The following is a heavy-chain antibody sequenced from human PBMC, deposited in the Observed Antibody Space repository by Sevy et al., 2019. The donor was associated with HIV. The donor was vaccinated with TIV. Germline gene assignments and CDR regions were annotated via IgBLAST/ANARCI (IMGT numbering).Heavy chain of an antibody. CDR3: TRDLPPSATTVAHFDY. J-gene: IGHJ4*02. CDR1: GFTFSNYG. D-gene: IGHD4-17*01. Sequence: GGSLRLSCAASGFTFSNYGMHWVRQAPGKGLEWVAFIRFDATIKYYRDSVKGRLTISRDNSKSTLYLQMNSLRAEDTGVYYCTRDLPPSATTVAHFDYWGQGTLVTVSS. V-gene: IGHV3-30*02. CDR2: IRFDATIK.